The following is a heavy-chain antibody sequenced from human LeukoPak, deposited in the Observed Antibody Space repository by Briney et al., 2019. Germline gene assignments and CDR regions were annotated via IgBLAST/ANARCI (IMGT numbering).Heavy chain of an antibody. CDR1: GYTFLNHG. V-gene: IGHV1-18*01. CDR3: AKGTGHDDCFEI. J-gene: IGHJ3*02. CDR2: ISTYNGNT. Sequence: ASVKVSCKASGYTFLNHGISWVRQAPGQGLEWMGWISTYNGNTKYAQKVQDRVTVTSDTSTGTVYMELRSLRSDDTAVYYCAKGTGHDDCFEIWGQGTTGTVSS. D-gene: IGHD2-21*01.